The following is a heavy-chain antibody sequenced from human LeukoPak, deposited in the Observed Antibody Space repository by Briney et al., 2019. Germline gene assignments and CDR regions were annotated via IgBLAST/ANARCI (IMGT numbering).Heavy chain of an antibody. CDR3: ARNTFVVVVATKTPDWFDP. Sequence: ASVKVSCKASGYTFTSYGISWMRQAPGQGLEWMGWISAYNGNTNYAQKLQGRVTMTTDTSTSTAYMELRSLRSDDTAVYYCARNTFVVVVATKTPDWFDPWGQGTLVTVSS. V-gene: IGHV1-18*01. J-gene: IGHJ5*02. CDR1: GYTFTSYG. CDR2: ISAYNGNT. D-gene: IGHD2-15*01.